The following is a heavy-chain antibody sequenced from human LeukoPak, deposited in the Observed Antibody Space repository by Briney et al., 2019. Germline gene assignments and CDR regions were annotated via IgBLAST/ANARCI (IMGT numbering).Heavy chain of an antibody. CDR1: GFRLSNYN. Sequence: GGSLRLSCAASGFRLSNYNMNRVRQTPGKGLEWISYISTSGNTIYYTDSVKGRFTVSRDNAKNAMYLQMNSLRAEDTAVYYCARGAMSTFARFDSWGQGTLVSVSS. D-gene: IGHD2/OR15-2a*01. CDR3: ARGAMSTFARFDS. J-gene: IGHJ4*02. V-gene: IGHV3-48*03. CDR2: ISTSGNTI.